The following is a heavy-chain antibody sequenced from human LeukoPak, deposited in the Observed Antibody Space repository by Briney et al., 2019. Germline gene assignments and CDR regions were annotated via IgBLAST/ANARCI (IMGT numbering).Heavy chain of an antibody. V-gene: IGHV3-30*02. CDR3: AREVELGTTAFDI. CDR1: GFTFSSYG. Sequence: GGSLRLSCAASGFTFSSYGMHWVRQAPGKGLEWVAFIRYDGSNKYYADSVKGRFTISRDNSKNTLYLQMNSLRAEDTAVYYCAREVELGTTAFDIWGQGTMVTVSS. CDR2: IRYDGSNK. J-gene: IGHJ3*02. D-gene: IGHD1-1*01.